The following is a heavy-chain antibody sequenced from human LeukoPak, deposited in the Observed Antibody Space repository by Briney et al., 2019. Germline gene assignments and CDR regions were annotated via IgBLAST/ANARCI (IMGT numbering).Heavy chain of an antibody. V-gene: IGHV3-30*18. D-gene: IGHD1-1*01. Sequence: GRSLRLSCAASGFTFGSFGMHWVRQAPGRGLEWVSIISYDGSDKYYADSVKGRFTISRDNSKSTLYLQTNSLKPEDTALYYCAKGPTGTSPRAEYWGQGTLVSVSS. CDR3: AKGPTGTSPRAEY. CDR2: ISYDGSDK. CDR1: GFTFGSFG. J-gene: IGHJ4*02.